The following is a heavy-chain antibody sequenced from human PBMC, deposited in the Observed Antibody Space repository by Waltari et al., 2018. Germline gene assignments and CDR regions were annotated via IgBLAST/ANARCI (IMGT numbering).Heavy chain of an antibody. V-gene: IGHV3-48*04. D-gene: IGHD6-6*01. J-gene: IGHJ4*02. CDR2: ISSSSSTI. Sequence: EVQLVESGGGLVQPGGSLRLSCAASGFTFSSYSMNWVRQAPGKGLEWVSYISSSSSTIYYADSVKGRFTISRDNAKNSLYLQMNSLRAEDTAVYYCAKDSIAAPIPNFDYWGQGTLVTVSS. CDR3: AKDSIAAPIPNFDY. CDR1: GFTFSSYS.